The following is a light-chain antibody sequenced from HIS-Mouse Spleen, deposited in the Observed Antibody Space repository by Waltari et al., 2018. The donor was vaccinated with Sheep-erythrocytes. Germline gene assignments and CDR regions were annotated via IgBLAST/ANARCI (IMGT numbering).Light chain of an antibody. J-gene: IGLJ1*01. CDR2: GNS. CDR3: QSYDSSLSGSYV. V-gene: IGLV1-40*01. Sequence: QSVLTQPPSVSAAPGQRVTISCTGSSSNTGAGYDVHWYQQLPGTAPKLLIYGNSNRPSGVPDRFSGSKSGTSASLAITGLQAEDEADYYCQSYDSSLSGSYVFGTGTKVTVL. CDR1: SSNTGAGYD.